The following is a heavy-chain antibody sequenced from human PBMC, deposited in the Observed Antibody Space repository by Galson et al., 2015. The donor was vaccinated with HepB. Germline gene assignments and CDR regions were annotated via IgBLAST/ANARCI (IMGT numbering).Heavy chain of an antibody. CDR1: GSTFDSYA. V-gene: IGHV3-30*04. J-gene: IGHJ4*02. Sequence: SLRLSCAASGSTFDSYAIHWVRQAPGKGLEWLAVISNDGNLKYFRDSVRGRFTISRDNSKNTLSLQLNSLRPEDTSIYYCARGSKHYYGSGSYYPILDSWGQGTLVTVSS. CDR2: ISNDGNLK. CDR3: ARGSKHYYGSGSYYPILDS. D-gene: IGHD3-10*01.